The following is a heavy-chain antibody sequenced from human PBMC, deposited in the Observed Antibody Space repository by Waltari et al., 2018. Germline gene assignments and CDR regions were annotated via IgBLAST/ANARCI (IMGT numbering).Heavy chain of an antibody. V-gene: IGHV2-26*01. CDR3: ARMLNWGWDY. J-gene: IGHJ4*02. Sequence: QVTLKESGPVLVKTTETLTLTCTVSGFSLSNPRLGVSWIRQPPGKALEWLAHIFSTDEKSYTTSLKTRRTISKDTSKSQVVLTMTNMDPVDTATYFCARMLNWGWDYWGQGTLVTVSS. CDR1: GFSLSNPRLG. CDR2: IFSTDEK. D-gene: IGHD7-27*01.